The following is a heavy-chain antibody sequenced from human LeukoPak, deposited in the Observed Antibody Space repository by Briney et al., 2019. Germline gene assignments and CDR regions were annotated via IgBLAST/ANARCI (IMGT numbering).Heavy chain of an antibody. J-gene: IGHJ4*02. Sequence: GGSLRLSCAASGFTFSSYWMSWVRQAPGKGLEWVANIKQDGSEKIYVDSVKGRFTISRDNARNSLYLQMNSLRAEDTAVYYCARYYYDSSGYYHPFDYWGQGTLVTVSS. D-gene: IGHD3-22*01. CDR3: ARYYYDSSGYYHPFDY. V-gene: IGHV3-7*01. CDR2: IKQDGSEK. CDR1: GFTFSSYW.